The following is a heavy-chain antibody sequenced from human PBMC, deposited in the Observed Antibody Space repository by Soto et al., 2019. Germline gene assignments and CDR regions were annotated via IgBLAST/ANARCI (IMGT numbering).Heavy chain of an antibody. D-gene: IGHD6-19*01. V-gene: IGHV3-7*05. Sequence: EVQLVESGGGLVQPGGSLRLSCAASGFTFSSYWMSWFRQAPGKGLEWVANIKQDGSEKYYVDSVKGRFTISRDNAKSSLYLQMNSLRAEDTAVYYCARDVAAVAADFDYWGQGTLVTVSS. CDR3: ARDVAAVAADFDY. CDR1: GFTFSSYW. J-gene: IGHJ4*02. CDR2: IKQDGSEK.